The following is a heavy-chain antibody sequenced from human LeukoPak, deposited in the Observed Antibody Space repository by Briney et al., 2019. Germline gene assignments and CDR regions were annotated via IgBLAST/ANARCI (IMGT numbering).Heavy chain of an antibody. V-gene: IGHV3-23*01. D-gene: IGHD3-10*01. Sequence: GGSLRLSCAASGFTFSSYAMSWVRQAPGKGLEWVSTIIGSGGSTDYADSVKGRFTISRDNSKNTLYLQMNSLRAEDTAVYYCAKGGARPKITMVRGAKDYYYGMDVRGKGPRSPSPQ. J-gene: IGHJ6*01. CDR1: GFTFSSYA. CDR2: IIGSGGST. CDR3: AKGGARPKITMVRGAKDYYYGMDV.